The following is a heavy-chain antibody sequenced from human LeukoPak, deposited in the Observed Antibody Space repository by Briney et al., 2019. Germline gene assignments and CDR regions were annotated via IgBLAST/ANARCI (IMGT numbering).Heavy chain of an antibody. Sequence: GGSLRLSCAASGFIFSSYWMSWVRQAPGKGLEWVANIKQDGTEKYYMDSVKGRFTISRDNNKNSLYLQINNLRAEDTAVYYCAKEGPEGPPYEGLLQGEMTTLDYWGQGTLVTVSS. J-gene: IGHJ4*02. CDR3: AKEGPEGPPYEGLLQGEMTTLDY. CDR2: IKQDGTEK. D-gene: IGHD1-26*01. V-gene: IGHV3-7*01. CDR1: GFIFSSYW.